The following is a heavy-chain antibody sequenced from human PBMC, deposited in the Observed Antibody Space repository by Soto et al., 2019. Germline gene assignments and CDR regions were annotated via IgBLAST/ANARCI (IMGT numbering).Heavy chain of an antibody. V-gene: IGHV1-69*12. CDR3: ASSMDSSGFFPTGGADY. J-gene: IGHJ4*02. CDR1: GGTFSSYA. Sequence: QVQLVQSGAEMKKPGSSVKVSCKASGGTFSSYAISWVRQAPGQGLEWMGGIIPIFGTANYAQKFQGRVTITADESTSTAYMELSSLRSEDTAVYYCASSMDSSGFFPTGGADYWGQGTPVTVSS. CDR2: IIPIFGTA. D-gene: IGHD3-22*01.